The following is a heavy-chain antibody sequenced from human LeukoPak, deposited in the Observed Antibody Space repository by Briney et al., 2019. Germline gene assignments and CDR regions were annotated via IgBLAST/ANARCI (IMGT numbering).Heavy chain of an antibody. V-gene: IGHV1-69*13. J-gene: IGHJ5*02. Sequence: GASVKVSCKASGYTFTSYAMNWVRQAPGQGLEWMGGIIPIFGTANYAQKFQGRVTITADESTSTAYMELSSLRSEDTAVYYCARKITMVREFDPWGQGTLVTVSS. CDR1: GYTFTSYA. CDR2: IIPIFGTA. CDR3: ARKITMVREFDP. D-gene: IGHD3-10*01.